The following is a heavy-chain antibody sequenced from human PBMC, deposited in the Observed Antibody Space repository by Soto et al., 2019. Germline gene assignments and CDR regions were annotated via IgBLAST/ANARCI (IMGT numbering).Heavy chain of an antibody. CDR3: ARDDLYDSTGYDS. V-gene: IGHV3-21*01. CDR1: GFTFRDFT. CDR2: ISSSGTFK. Sequence: EVHLVESGGGLVKPGGSLRLSCAASGFTFRDFTMNWVRQAPGKGLEWVSSISSSGTFKYYADSLGGRFTISRDNAKNSLYLQPNSLRGEDTAIYYCARDDLYDSTGYDSWGQGTLVTV. D-gene: IGHD3-22*01. J-gene: IGHJ5*02.